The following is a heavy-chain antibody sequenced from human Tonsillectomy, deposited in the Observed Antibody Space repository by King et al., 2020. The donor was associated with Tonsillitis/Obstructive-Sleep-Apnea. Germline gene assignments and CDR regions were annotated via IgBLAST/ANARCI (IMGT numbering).Heavy chain of an antibody. J-gene: IGHJ4*02. V-gene: IGHV3-21*04. Sequence: VQLVEAGGGLVKPGGSLRLSCAASGFMFSSYSMNWVRQAPGKGLEWVSSISSDGTYIYYADSVKGRLTISRDNTKDSLYLQMSSLRAEDTAVYYCARDTLGGWLQGVLASWGRGLLVTVSS. D-gene: IGHD3-16*01. CDR3: ARDTLGGWLQGVLAS. CDR1: GFMFSSYS. CDR2: ISSDGTYI.